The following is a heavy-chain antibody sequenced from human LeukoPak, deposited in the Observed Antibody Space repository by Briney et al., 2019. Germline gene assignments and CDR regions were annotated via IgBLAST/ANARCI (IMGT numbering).Heavy chain of an antibody. CDR2: ISGSGGST. J-gene: IGHJ4*02. V-gene: IGHV3-23*01. CDR3: AKVPNSSGWRHYFDY. Sequence: GGSLRLSCAASGFTFSSYAMSWVRQAPGKGLEWVSAISGSGGSTYYADSVKGRFTISRDNSKNTLYLQMNGLRAEDTAVYYCAKVPNSSGWRHYFDYWGQGTLVTVSS. CDR1: GFTFSSYA. D-gene: IGHD6-19*01.